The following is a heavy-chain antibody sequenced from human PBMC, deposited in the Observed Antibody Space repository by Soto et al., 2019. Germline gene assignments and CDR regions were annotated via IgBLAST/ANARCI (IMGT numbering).Heavy chain of an antibody. CDR3: AADPRPQLVPIDY. V-gene: IGHV3-7*01. D-gene: IGHD6-6*01. CDR1: GFTFSSHW. Sequence: GGSLRLSCAASGFTFSSHWMTWVRQAPGKGLEWVANIKQDGSEKYYLDSVKGRFTISRDNPKNSLYLQMNSLRAEDTAVYYCAADPRPQLVPIDYWGQGTLVTVSS. J-gene: IGHJ4*02. CDR2: IKQDGSEK.